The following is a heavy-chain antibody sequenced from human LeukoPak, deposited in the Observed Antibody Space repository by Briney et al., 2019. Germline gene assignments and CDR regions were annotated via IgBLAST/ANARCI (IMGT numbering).Heavy chain of an antibody. D-gene: IGHD2-21*01. J-gene: IGHJ4*02. CDR1: GGSISSGSYY. CDR3: AAQCGGDCSYFFDY. CDR2: IYTSGST. V-gene: IGHV4-61*02. Sequence: SETLSLTCTVSGGSISSGSYYWSWIRQSAGKGLEWIGRIYTSGSTNYNPSLKSRVTISVDTSKNQFSLKLSSVTAADTAVYYCAAQCGGDCSYFFDYWGQGTLVTVSS.